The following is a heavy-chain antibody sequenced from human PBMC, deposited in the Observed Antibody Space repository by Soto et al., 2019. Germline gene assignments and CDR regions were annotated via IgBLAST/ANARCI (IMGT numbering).Heavy chain of an antibody. Sequence: SETLSLTCAVYGGSFSGNYWSWIRQPPGKGLEWIGEINHSGGTNYNPSLKSRVTISVDTSKNQFSLKLSSVTAAYTAVYYCARAGEVPAAMTHKYNWFDPWGQGTLVTVSS. CDR3: ARAGEVPAAMTHKYNWFDP. CDR2: INHSGGT. V-gene: IGHV4-34*01. CDR1: GGSFSGNY. D-gene: IGHD2-2*01. J-gene: IGHJ5*02.